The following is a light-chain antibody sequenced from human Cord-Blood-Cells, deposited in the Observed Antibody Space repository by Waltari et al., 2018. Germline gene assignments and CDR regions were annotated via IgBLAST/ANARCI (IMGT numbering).Light chain of an antibody. Sequence: DIQLTQSPSFLYASVGDRVTTTCRASQGISSYLAWYQQKPGKAPKLLIYAASTLQSGVPSRFSGSGSGTEFTLTISSLQPEDFATYYCQQLNSYPFTFGGGTKVEIK. CDR3: QQLNSYPFT. CDR1: QGISSY. CDR2: AAS. J-gene: IGKJ4*01. V-gene: IGKV1-9*01.